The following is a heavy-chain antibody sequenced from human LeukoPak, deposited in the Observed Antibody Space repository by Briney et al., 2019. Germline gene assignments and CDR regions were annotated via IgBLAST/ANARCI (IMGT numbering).Heavy chain of an antibody. CDR1: RFQFSSYA. CDR3: ARSYYYDSSSFGIDY. CDR2: INHRGNT. D-gene: IGHD3-22*01. J-gene: IGHJ4*02. Sequence: NPGGSLRLSCVASRFQFSSYAMSWVRQPPGKGLEWIGEINHRGNTNYNPSLKSRVTISIGTSKNQFSLKLSSVTAADTAVYFCARSYYYDSSSFGIDYWGQGTLVTVSS. V-gene: IGHV4-34*01.